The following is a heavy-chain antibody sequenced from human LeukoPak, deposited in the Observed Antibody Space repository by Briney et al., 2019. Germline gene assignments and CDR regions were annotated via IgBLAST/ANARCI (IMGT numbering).Heavy chain of an antibody. CDR1: GYIFTGYY. J-gene: IGHJ6*03. V-gene: IGHV1-2*02. D-gene: IGHD3-10*01. CDR2: INPNSGDT. Sequence: ASVKVSCKASGYIFTGYYMHWVRQAPGQGLEWMGWINPNSGDTNFAQKIQGRVTMTRDTSISTAYMELSRLRSDDTAVYYCARAVRGVIIKNYYYYYMDVWGKGTTVTVSS. CDR3: ARAVRGVIIKNYYYYYMDV.